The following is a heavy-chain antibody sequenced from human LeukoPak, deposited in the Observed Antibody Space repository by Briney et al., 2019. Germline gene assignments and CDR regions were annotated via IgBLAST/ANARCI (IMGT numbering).Heavy chain of an antibody. CDR3: AKRVTGTTNYFDY. V-gene: IGHV3-23*01. CDR1: GFTFSSHA. Sequence: PGGSLRLSCAASGFTFSSHAMSWVRQAPGKGLEWVSGVSGSGGSTYYADSVKGRFTISRDNSKNTLYLQMNSLRAEDTAVYYCAKRVTGTTNYFDYRGQGTLVTVSS. D-gene: IGHD1-7*01. CDR2: VSGSGGST. J-gene: IGHJ4*02.